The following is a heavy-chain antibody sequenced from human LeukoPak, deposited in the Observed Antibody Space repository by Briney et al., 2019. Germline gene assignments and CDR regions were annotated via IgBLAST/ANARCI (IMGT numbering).Heavy chain of an antibody. CDR3: AKGPPYSSAQYIDY. J-gene: IGHJ4*02. CDR1: GFTFSNYG. D-gene: IGHD6-25*01. CDR2: ISYDGSNK. Sequence: GRSLRLSCAASGFTFSNYGMHWVRQAPGKGLEWVAVISYDGSNKYYADSVKGRFTISRDNSKNTLYLQMNSPRAEDTAVYYCAKGPPYSSAQYIDYWGQGTLVTVSS. V-gene: IGHV3-30*18.